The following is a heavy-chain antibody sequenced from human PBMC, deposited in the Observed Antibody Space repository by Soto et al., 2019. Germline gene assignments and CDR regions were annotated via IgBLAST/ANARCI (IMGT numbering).Heavy chain of an antibody. D-gene: IGHD2-8*01. V-gene: IGHV4-59*01. Sequence: SETLSLTCTVSGGSISSYYWSWIRQPPGKGLEWIGYIYYSESTNYNPSLKSRVTISVDTSKNQFSLKLSSVTAADTAVYYCARSNVEDIVLMVYAPNWFDSWGQGTLVTVSS. CDR3: ARSNVEDIVLMVYAPNWFDS. J-gene: IGHJ5*01. CDR1: GGSISSYY. CDR2: IYYSEST.